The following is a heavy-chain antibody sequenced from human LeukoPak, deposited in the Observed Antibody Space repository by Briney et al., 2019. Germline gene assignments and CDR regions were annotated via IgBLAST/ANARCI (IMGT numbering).Heavy chain of an antibody. J-gene: IGHJ4*02. CDR2: IYYSGST. CDR3: ARQRGVGSYYFDY. V-gene: IGHV4-39*01. Sequence: SEILSLTCTVSGGSISSSSYYWGWIRQPPGKGLEWIGSIYYSGSTYYNPSLKSRVTISVYTSKNQFSLKLSSVTAADTAVYYCARQRGVGSYYFDYWGQGTLVTVSS. D-gene: IGHD3-10*01. CDR1: GGSISSSSYY.